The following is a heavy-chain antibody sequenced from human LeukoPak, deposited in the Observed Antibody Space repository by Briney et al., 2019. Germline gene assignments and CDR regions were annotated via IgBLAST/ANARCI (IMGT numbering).Heavy chain of an antibody. CDR1: GFKFSNYW. V-gene: IGHV3-53*01. Sequence: GGSLRLSCAASGFKFSNYWMSWVRQAPGKGLEWVSVIYSDGSTYYADSVKGRFSISRDNSKNTLYLQMNSLRAEDTAVYYCARDRRGYGDYSDYWGQGTLVTVSS. J-gene: IGHJ4*02. D-gene: IGHD4-17*01. CDR3: ARDRRGYGDYSDY. CDR2: IYSDGST.